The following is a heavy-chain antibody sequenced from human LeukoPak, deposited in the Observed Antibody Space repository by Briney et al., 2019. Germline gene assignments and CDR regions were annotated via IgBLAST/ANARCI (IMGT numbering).Heavy chain of an antibody. Sequence: AGGSLRLSCAASGFTFSSYSMNWVRQAPGKGLEWVSYISTSSSTIYISSSSSTIYYADSVKGRFTISRDNAKNSLYLQMNSLRAEDTAVYYCARLVPPGYYYSYMDVWGKGTTVTVSS. CDR2: ISTSSSTIYISSSSSTI. CDR3: ARLVPPGYYYSYMDV. J-gene: IGHJ6*03. CDR1: GFTFSSYS. V-gene: IGHV3-48*01.